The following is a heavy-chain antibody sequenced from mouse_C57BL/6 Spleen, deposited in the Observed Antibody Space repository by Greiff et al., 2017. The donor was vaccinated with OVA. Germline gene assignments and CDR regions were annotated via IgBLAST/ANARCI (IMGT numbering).Heavy chain of an antibody. CDR2: IRNKANGYTT. V-gene: IGHV7-3*01. Sequence: EVQRVESGGGLVQPGGSLSLSCAASGFTFTDYYMSWVRQPPGKALEWLGFIRNKANGYTTEYSASVKGRFTISRDNSQSILYLQMNALRAEDSATYYCARYDGYGAMDYWGQGTSVTVSS. D-gene: IGHD2-2*01. J-gene: IGHJ4*01. CDR3: ARYDGYGAMDY. CDR1: GFTFTDYY.